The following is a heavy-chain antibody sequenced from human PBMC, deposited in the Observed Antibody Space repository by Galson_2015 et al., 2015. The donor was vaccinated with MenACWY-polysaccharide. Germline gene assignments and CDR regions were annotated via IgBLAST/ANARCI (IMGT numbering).Heavy chain of an antibody. CDR2: ISSSGSTI. Sequence: SLRLSCAASGFTFSSYEMNWVRQAPGKGLEWVSYISSSGSTIYYADSVKGRFTISRDNAKNSLYLQMNSLRAEDTAVYYCARGDGDSMNWFDPWGRGTLVTVSS. V-gene: IGHV3-48*03. D-gene: IGHD5-24*01. CDR1: GFTFSSYE. J-gene: IGHJ5*02. CDR3: ARGDGDSMNWFDP.